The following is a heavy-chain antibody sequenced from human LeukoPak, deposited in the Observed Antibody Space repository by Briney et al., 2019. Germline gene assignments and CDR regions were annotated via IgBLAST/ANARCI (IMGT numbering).Heavy chain of an antibody. CDR3: ARDYCIGGSCYSPDY. CDR2: INPSGGST. J-gene: IGHJ4*02. CDR1: GYTFTSYY. V-gene: IGHV1-46*01. Sequence: ASVKVSCKASGYTFTSYYMHWVRQAPGQGLEWMGIINPSGGSTSYAQKFQGRVTMTRDTSTSTVYMELSSLRSEDTAVYYCARDYCIGGSCYSPDYWGQGTLVTVSS. D-gene: IGHD2-15*01.